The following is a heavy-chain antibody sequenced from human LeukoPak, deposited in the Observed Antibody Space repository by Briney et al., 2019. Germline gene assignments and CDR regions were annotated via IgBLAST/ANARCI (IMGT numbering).Heavy chain of an antibody. J-gene: IGHJ6*03. V-gene: IGHV3-21*01. CDR3: ARGGDGGDYDILTGYYMDV. D-gene: IGHD3-9*01. CDR2: ISSSSSYI. Sequence: SGGSLRLSCAASGFTFSSYSMNWVRQAPGKGLEWVSSISSSSSYIYYADSVKGRFTISRDNAKNSLYLKMNSLRAEDTVVYYCARGGDGGDYDILTGYYMDVWGKGTRVTVS. CDR1: GFTFSSYS.